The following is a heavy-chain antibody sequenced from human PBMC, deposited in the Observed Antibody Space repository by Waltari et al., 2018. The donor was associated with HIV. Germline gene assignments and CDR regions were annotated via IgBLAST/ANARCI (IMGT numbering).Heavy chain of an antibody. D-gene: IGHD3-10*01. Sequence: QVQLVESGGGVVQPGGSLRLSCAVSGFTFSSYGMHWVRQAPGKGLQWVAFIRYDGNNKYYADSVKGRFTISRDNSKNTLYLQMNSLRTEDTAVYYCAIATFRAVWFGELSDYWGQGTLVTVSS. J-gene: IGHJ4*02. V-gene: IGHV3-30*02. CDR3: AIATFRAVWFGELSDY. CDR2: IRYDGNNK. CDR1: GFTFSSYG.